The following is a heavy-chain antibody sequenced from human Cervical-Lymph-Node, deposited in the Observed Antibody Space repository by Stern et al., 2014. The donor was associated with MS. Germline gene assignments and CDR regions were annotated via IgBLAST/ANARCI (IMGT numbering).Heavy chain of an antibody. CDR3: ASGSSGWSGY. CDR2: FRSKSIHI. Sequence: EVQLVESGGGLVKPGGSLRLSCGASGFTFSTYSLNWVRQAPGKGLEWVSSFRSKSIHISYADSVKGRFTISRDNAKNSLYLQMNSLRAEDTAVYYCASGSSGWSGYWGQGTLVTVSS. V-gene: IGHV3-21*01. J-gene: IGHJ4*02. CDR1: GFTFSTYS. D-gene: IGHD6-19*01.